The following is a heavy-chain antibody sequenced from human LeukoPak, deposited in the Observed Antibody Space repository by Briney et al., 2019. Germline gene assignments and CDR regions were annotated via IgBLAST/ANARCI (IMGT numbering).Heavy chain of an antibody. D-gene: IGHD3-10*01. V-gene: IGHV1-46*01. CDR2: INPSGGST. CDR3: AAATMIRGVPPGYYYMDV. J-gene: IGHJ6*03. CDR1: GYTFTSYY. Sequence: ASVKVSCKASGYTFTSYYMHWVRQAPGQGLEWMGIINPSGGSTSYAQKFQGRVTMTRDTSTSTVYMELSSLRSEDTAVYYCAAATMIRGVPPGYYYMDVWGKGTTVTVSS.